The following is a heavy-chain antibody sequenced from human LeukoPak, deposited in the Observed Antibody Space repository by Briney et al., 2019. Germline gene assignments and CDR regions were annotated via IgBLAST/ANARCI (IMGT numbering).Heavy chain of an antibody. CDR2: IDPSDSYT. J-gene: IGHJ4*02. Sequence: GASLRISCKGSGYSFTSYWISWVRPLPGKGLEWMGRIDPSDSYTNYSPSFQGHVTISADKYISTAYLQWSSLKASDTAMYYCARHNEQQLAEFDYWGQGTLVTVSS. CDR1: GYSFTSYW. V-gene: IGHV5-10-1*01. D-gene: IGHD6-13*01. CDR3: ARHNEQQLAEFDY.